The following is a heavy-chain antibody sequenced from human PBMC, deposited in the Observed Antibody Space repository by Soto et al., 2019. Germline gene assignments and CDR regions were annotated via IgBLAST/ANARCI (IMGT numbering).Heavy chain of an antibody. CDR1: GFTVSSNY. V-gene: IGHV3-66*01. CDR2: IYSGGST. CDR3: AREASSSWYSGDYYGMDV. Sequence: EVQLVESGGGLVQPGGSLRLSCAASGFTVSSNYMSWVRQAPGKGLEWVSVIYSGGSTYYADSVKGRFTISRDNSKNTLYLQMNSLRAEDTAVYYCAREASSSWYSGDYYGMDVWGQGTTVTVSS. J-gene: IGHJ6*02. D-gene: IGHD6-13*01.